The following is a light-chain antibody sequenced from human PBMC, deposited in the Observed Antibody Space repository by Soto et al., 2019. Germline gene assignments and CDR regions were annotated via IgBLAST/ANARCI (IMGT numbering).Light chain of an antibody. Sequence: EIMMKQSPATLSVSLGGRATLSCRASQSVSTDLAWYQHRPGQAPRLLIYQTSIRAAGIPARFSGSGSGTEFTLTISSLQSEDFAVYYCQQYNNWPPTWTFGQGTKVDI. CDR3: QQYNNWPPTWT. V-gene: IGKV3-15*01. CDR2: QTS. J-gene: IGKJ1*01. CDR1: QSVSTD.